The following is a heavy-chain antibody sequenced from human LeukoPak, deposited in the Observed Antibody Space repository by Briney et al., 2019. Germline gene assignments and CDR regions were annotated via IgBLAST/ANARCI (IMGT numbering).Heavy chain of an antibody. Sequence: SETLSLTCTVSGGSISSYYWSWIRQPAGKGLEWIGRIYTSGRANYNPALKSRVTMSVDTSKNQSSLKLSSVTAADTAVYYCARDQTSWSYYYYWGQGTLVTVSS. CDR3: ARDQTSWSYYYY. D-gene: IGHD1-26*01. CDR2: IYTSGRA. J-gene: IGHJ4*02. CDR1: GGSISSYY. V-gene: IGHV4-4*07.